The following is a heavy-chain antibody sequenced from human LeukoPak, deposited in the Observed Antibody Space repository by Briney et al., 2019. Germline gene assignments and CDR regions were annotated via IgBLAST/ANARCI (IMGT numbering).Heavy chain of an antibody. D-gene: IGHD6-19*01. CDR1: GFTFSSYI. CDR3: AREYGSGWYDY. V-gene: IGHV3-21*01. Sequence: PGGSLRLSCAASGFTFSSYIMNWVRQAPGKGLEWVSSISSSSSYIYYADSVKGRFTISRDSAKNSLYLQMNSLTVEDTAVYYCAREYGSGWYDYWGQGTTVTVSS. J-gene: IGHJ4*02. CDR2: ISSSSSYI.